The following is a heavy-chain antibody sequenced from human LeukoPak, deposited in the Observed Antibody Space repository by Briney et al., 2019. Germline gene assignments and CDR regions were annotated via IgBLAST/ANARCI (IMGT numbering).Heavy chain of an antibody. V-gene: IGHV4-34*01. CDR1: GGSFSGYY. D-gene: IGHD3-10*01. Sequence: SETLSLTCAVYGGSFSGYYWSWIRQPPGKGLEWIGEINHSGSTNYNPSLKSRVTISVDTSKNQFSLKLSSVTAADTAVYYCARVPTITFFDYWGQGTLVTVSS. J-gene: IGHJ4*02. CDR2: INHSGST. CDR3: ARVPTITFFDY.